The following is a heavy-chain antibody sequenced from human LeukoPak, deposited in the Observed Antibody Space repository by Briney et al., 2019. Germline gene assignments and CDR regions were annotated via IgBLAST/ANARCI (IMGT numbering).Heavy chain of an antibody. J-gene: IGHJ2*01. V-gene: IGHV1-69*05. CDR2: IIPIFGTA. D-gene: IGHD4-17*01. Sequence: GASVKVSCKASGGTFSSYAISWVRQAPGRGLEWMGRIIPIFGTANYAQKFQGRVTITTDESTSTAYMELSSLRSEDMAVYYCARDPDYGWDKWTSWYFDLWGRGTLVTVSS. CDR3: ARDPDYGWDKWTSWYFDL. CDR1: GGTFSSYA.